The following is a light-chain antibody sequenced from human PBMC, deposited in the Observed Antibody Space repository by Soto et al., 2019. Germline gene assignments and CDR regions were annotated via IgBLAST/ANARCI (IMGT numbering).Light chain of an antibody. J-gene: IGLJ2*01. CDR1: SSDVGGYNY. V-gene: IGLV2-8*01. Sequence: QSVLTQPPSASGSPGQSVTISCNGTSSDVGGYNYVSWYQQHPGKAPKLMIYEVSKRPSGVPDRFSGSKSGNTASLTVSGLQVEDEADYYCSSFEASNNLLFGGGTKLTVL. CDR3: SSFEASNNLL. CDR2: EVS.